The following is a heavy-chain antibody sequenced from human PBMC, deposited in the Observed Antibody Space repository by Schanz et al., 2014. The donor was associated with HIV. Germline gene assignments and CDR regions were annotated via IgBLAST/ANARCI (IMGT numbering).Heavy chain of an antibody. J-gene: IGHJ5*02. Sequence: QVPLVQSGAEVKNPGASVKVSCKASGYTFSNLDINWVRPAPGQGLEWMGWMNPKSGNTGYAQKFHGRIIMTRNTSLNTAYLELSGLRSEDTARYYCARAGSAPGLRGYWFDPWGQGTLVTVSS. CDR1: GYTFSNLD. D-gene: IGHD3-10*01. V-gene: IGHV1-8*01. CDR3: ARAGSAPGLRGYWFDP. CDR2: MNPKSGNT.